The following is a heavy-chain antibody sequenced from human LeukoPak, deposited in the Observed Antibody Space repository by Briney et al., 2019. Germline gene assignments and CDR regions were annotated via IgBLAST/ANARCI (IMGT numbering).Heavy chain of an antibody. CDR3: ARGRWTWLNQKATFDI. CDR1: GYTFTCYY. V-gene: IGHV1-2*02. Sequence: ASVKVSCKASGYTFTCYYMHWVRHAPGQGLEWMGWINPNSGGTNYARKFQGRVTMTRDTSISTAYMELSRLRSDDTAVYYCARGRWTWLNQKATFDIWGQGTMVTVSS. CDR2: INPNSGGT. D-gene: IGHD5-12*01. J-gene: IGHJ3*02.